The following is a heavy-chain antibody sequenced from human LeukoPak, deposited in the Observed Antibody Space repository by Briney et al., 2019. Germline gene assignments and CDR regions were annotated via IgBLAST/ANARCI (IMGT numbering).Heavy chain of an antibody. Sequence: GGPLRLSCAASGFPFSDYYMSWIRQAPGKGLEWVSYISSSSSYTNYADSVKGRFTISRDNAKNSLYLQMNSLRAEDTAVYYCARTPRYCSGGSCFDYWGQGTLVTVSS. J-gene: IGHJ4*02. D-gene: IGHD2-15*01. CDR1: GFPFSDYY. V-gene: IGHV3-11*06. CDR3: ARTPRYCSGGSCFDY. CDR2: ISSSSSYT.